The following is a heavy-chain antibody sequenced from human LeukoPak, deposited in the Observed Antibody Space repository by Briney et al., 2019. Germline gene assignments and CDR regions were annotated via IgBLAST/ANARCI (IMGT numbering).Heavy chain of an antibody. J-gene: IGHJ6*02. CDR3: ARQFGRGSQSYGMDV. Sequence: SETLSLTCAVYGGSFSGYYWSWIRQPPGKGLEWIGEINHSGSTNYNPSLKSRVTISVDRSKEHFSLGLRSVTAADTAVYYCARQFGRGSQSYGMDVWGQGTTVAVSS. V-gene: IGHV4-34*01. D-gene: IGHD3-16*01. CDR2: INHSGST. CDR1: GGSFSGYY.